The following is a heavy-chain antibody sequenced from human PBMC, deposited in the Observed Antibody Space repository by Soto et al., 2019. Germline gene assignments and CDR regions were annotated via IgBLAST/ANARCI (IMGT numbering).Heavy chain of an antibody. Sequence: QVQLVQSGAEVNKPGSSVKVSCKASGGTFSSYAICWVRQAPGQGLEWMGGIIPIFGTANYAQKFQGRVTITADEFTSTAYMELSSLRSEDTAVYYCARVEVVAPYYYYYGIDVWGQGTTVTVSS. CDR3: ARVEVVAPYYYYYGIDV. J-gene: IGHJ6*02. D-gene: IGHD2-15*01. CDR1: GGTFSSYA. CDR2: IIPIFGTA. V-gene: IGHV1-69*01.